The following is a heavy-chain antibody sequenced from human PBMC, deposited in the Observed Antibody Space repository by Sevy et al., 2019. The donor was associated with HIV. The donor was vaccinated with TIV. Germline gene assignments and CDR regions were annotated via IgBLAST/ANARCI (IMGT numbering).Heavy chain of an antibody. CDR2: IIPKSATA. CDR3: AREWELGGMDV. Sequence: ASVKVSCKASGGTFSTYAISWVRQAPGQGLEWMGVIIPKSATANYAQKFQGRVTITADESTNTAYMELSSLRSEDTAVYFCAREWELGGMDVWGQGTTVTVSS. V-gene: IGHV1-69*13. D-gene: IGHD1-26*01. CDR1: GGTFSTYA. J-gene: IGHJ6*02.